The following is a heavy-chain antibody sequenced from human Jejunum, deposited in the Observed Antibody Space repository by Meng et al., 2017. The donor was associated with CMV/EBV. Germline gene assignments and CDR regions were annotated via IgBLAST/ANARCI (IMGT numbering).Heavy chain of an antibody. CDR1: TFTTYY. D-gene: IGHD3-10*02. CDR2: INPNSGAT. V-gene: IGHV1-2*02. J-gene: IGHJ6*02. Sequence: TFTTYYIHWVRQAPGQGLEWMGWINPNSGATNYAQKFQGRVTMTRDTSISTAYMEMSGLISDDTAIYYCARDPYYVSYYYYGMDVWGQGTTVTVSS. CDR3: ARDPYYVSYYYYGMDV.